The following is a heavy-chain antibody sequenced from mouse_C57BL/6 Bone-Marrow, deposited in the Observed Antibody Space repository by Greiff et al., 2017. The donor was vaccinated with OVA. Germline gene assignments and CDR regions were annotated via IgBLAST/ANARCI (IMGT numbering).Heavy chain of an antibody. CDR3: ARDDYYWYFDV. V-gene: IGHV7-1*01. J-gene: IGHJ1*03. CDR2: SRNKANDYTT. Sequence: VMLVESGGGLVQSGRSLRLSCATSGFTFSDFYMEWVRQAPGKGLEWIAASRNKANDYTTEDSASVKGRFIVSRDTSQSILYLQMNALRAEDTAIYYCARDDYYWYFDVWGTGTTVTVSS. CDR1: GFTFSDFY.